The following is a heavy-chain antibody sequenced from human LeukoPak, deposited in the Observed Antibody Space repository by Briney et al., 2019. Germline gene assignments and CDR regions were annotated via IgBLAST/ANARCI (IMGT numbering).Heavy chain of an antibody. CDR2: ISYSVST. V-gene: IGHV4-59*01. CDR1: GGSISSYY. J-gene: IGHJ5*02. Sequence: SETLSLTCTVSGGSISSYYWSWIRQPPGKGLEWIGYISYSVSTNYNPSLKSRVTISVDTSKNQFSLKLSSVTAADTAVYYCARDGPSANWFDPWGQGTLVTVSS. CDR3: ARDGPSANWFDP.